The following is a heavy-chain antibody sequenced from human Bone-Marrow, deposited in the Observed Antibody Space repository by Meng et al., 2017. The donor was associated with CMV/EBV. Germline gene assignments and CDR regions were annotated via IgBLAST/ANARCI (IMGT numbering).Heavy chain of an antibody. CDR2: INPNSGGT. V-gene: IGHV1-2*02. CDR3: AREGCSSTSCPLDAFDI. D-gene: IGHD2-2*01. J-gene: IGHJ3*02. CDR1: GYTFTGYY. Sequence: ASVKVSCKASGYTFTGYYMHWVRQAPGQGLEWMGWINPNSGGTNYAQKFQGRVTMTRDTSISTAYMELSRLRSDDTAVYYCAREGCSSTSCPLDAFDIWGQGTRVTVSS.